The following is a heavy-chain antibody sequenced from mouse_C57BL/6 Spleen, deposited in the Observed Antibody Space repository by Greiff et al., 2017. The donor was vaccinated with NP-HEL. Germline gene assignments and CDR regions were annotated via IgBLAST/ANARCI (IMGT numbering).Heavy chain of an antibody. J-gene: IGHJ3*01. CDR2: IYPGDGDT. D-gene: IGHD2-4*01. CDR3: ARGDYLAWFAY. V-gene: IGHV1-80*01. CDR1: GYAFSSYW. Sequence: QVHVKQSGAELVKPGASVKISCKASGYAFSSYWMNWVKQRPGKGLEWIGQIYPGDGDTNYNGKFKGKATLTADKSSSTAYMQLSSLTSEDSAVYFCARGDYLAWFAYWGQGTLVTVSA.